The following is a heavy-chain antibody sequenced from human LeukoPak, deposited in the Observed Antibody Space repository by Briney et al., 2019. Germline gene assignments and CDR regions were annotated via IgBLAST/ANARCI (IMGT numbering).Heavy chain of an antibody. V-gene: IGHV1-18*01. J-gene: IGHJ4*02. Sequence: GASVKASCKASGYTFTSYGISWVRQAPGQGLEWMGWISAYNGNTNYAQKLQGRVTMTTDTSMSTAYMELRSLRSDDTAVYYCARVYCSGGSCYIDYWGQGTLVTVSS. CDR1: GYTFTSYG. D-gene: IGHD2-15*01. CDR2: ISAYNGNT. CDR3: ARVYCSGGSCYIDY.